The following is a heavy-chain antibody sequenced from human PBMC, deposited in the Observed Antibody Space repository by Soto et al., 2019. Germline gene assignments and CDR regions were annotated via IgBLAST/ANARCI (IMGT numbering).Heavy chain of an antibody. D-gene: IGHD3-22*01. CDR3: ARYDSSGYYYDLRFDP. V-gene: IGHV4-59*12. CDR2: IYYSGST. J-gene: IGHJ5*02. Sequence: PSETLPLTCTVSGGSISSYYWSWIRQPPGKGLEWIGYIYYSGSTNYNPSLKSRVTISVDTSKNQFSLKLSSVTAADTAVYYCARYDSSGYYYDLRFDPWGQGTLVTVSS. CDR1: GGSISSYY.